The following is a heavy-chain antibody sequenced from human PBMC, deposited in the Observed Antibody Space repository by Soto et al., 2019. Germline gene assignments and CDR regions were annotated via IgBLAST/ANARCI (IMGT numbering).Heavy chain of an antibody. CDR3: ARDMVRGVIRGMDV. Sequence: PSETLSLTCTVSGGSISSYYWSWIRQPPGKGLERIGYIYYSGSTNYNPSLKSRVTISVDTSKTQFSLKLSSVTASDTAVYYCARDMVRGVIRGMDVWGKGTTVTVSS. V-gene: IGHV4-59*01. CDR2: IYYSGST. J-gene: IGHJ6*03. D-gene: IGHD3-10*01. CDR1: GGSISSYY.